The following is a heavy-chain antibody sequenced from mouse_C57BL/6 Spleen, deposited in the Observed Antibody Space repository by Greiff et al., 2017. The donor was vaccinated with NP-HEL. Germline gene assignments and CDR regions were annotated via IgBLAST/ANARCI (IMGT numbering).Heavy chain of an antibody. J-gene: IGHJ2*01. CDR3: AKGGDYDDFDY. V-gene: IGHV1-7*01. Sequence: VQLQQSGAELAKPGASVKLSCTASGYTFNGYWMHWVKQRPGQGLEWIGYINPSSGYTKYNPKFTDKATLPADTSSSTADMQLISLTYEDAAVYYCAKGGDYDDFDYWGQGTTLTVSS. D-gene: IGHD2-4*01. CDR2: INPSSGYT. CDR1: GYTFNGYW.